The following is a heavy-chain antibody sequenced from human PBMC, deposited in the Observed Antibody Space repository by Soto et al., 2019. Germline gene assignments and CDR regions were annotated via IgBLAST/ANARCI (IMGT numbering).Heavy chain of an antibody. CDR2: ISCSGGST. CDR1: VFILSNYG. J-gene: IGHJ6*03. Sequence: HPGGSLRLSCAASVFILSNYGRTWVRQAPGKGLEWVSAISCSGGSTSYADTATGRFTISRDNSKNTLYLQMNSLRAEDTAVYYCAKDLDIVVVPAVLDYMDVWGKGTTVTVSS. V-gene: IGHV3-23*01. CDR3: AKDLDIVVVPAVLDYMDV. D-gene: IGHD2-2*03.